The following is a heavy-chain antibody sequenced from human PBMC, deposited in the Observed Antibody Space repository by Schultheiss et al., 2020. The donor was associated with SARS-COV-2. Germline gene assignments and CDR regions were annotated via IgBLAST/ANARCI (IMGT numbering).Heavy chain of an antibody. CDR2: ISGSGST. V-gene: IGHV3-23*01. CDR1: GFTFSSYA. CDR3: AKDGPANTNYGLDV. D-gene: IGHD1-1*01. J-gene: IGHJ6*02. Sequence: GGSLRLSCAASGFTFSSYAMAWVRQAPGEGLEWVSSISGSGSTYYADSVKGRFTISRDNSKNTLYLQINSLRAEDTAVYYCAKDGPANTNYGLDVWGQGTTVTVSS.